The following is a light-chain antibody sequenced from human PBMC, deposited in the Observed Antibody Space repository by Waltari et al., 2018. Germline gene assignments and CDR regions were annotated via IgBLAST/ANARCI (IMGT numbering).Light chain of an antibody. Sequence: DIRLTQFPPTLSASVADRVTITCRASQTIGGWLALYQQKPGKAPILLIYKTSNLQTGVPSRFSGSGYGTDFTLTISSLQPDDSATYYCQQYKISPYLFGQGTKLEL. V-gene: IGKV1-5*03. CDR1: QTIGGW. CDR2: KTS. J-gene: IGKJ2*01. CDR3: QQYKISPYL.